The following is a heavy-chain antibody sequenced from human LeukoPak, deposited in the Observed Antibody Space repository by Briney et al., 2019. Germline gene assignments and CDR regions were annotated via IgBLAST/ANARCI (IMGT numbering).Heavy chain of an antibody. CDR1: GYTFTSYG. J-gene: IGHJ5*02. D-gene: IGHD3-9*01. V-gene: IGHV1-18*01. CDR2: ISAYNGNT. CDR3: ARGGTAGLRYFDWLLGGWFDP. Sequence: ASVKVSCKASGYTFTSYGISWVRQAPGQGLEWMGWISAYNGNTNYAQKLQGRVTMTTDTSTSTAYMELRSLRSDDTAVYYCARGGTAGLRYFDWLLGGWFDPWGQGTLVTVSS.